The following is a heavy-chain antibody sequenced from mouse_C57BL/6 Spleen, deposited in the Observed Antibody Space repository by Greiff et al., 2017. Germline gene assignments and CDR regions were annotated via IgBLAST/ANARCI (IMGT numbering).Heavy chain of an antibody. Sequence: EVHLVESGGDLVKPGGSLKLSCAASGFTFSSYGMSWVRQTPDKRLEWVATISSGGSYTYYPDSVKGRFTISRDNAKNTLYLQMSSLKSEDTAMYYCARHRYYGSSYEDYFDYWGQGTTLTVSS. D-gene: IGHD1-1*01. J-gene: IGHJ2*01. CDR2: ISSGGSYT. V-gene: IGHV5-6*01. CDR3: ARHRYYGSSYEDYFDY. CDR1: GFTFSSYG.